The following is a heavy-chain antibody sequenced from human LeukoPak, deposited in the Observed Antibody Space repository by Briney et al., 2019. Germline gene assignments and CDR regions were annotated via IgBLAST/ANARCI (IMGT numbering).Heavy chain of an antibody. V-gene: IGHV1-69*04. Sequence: SVKVSCKASGGTFSSYAISWVRQAPGQGLEWMGRIIPILGIVNYVQKFQGRVTITADKSTSTAYMELSSLRSEDTAVYYCAITPDRGIAAAGTVYRGQGTLVTVSS. J-gene: IGHJ4*02. CDR3: AITPDRGIAAAGTVY. CDR2: IIPILGIV. D-gene: IGHD6-13*01. CDR1: GGTFSSYA.